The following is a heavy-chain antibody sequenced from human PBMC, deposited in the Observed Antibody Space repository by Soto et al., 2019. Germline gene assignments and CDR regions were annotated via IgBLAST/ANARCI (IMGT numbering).Heavy chain of an antibody. V-gene: IGHV3-64*04. J-gene: IGHJ3*02. CDR1: GFTFSSYA. CDR3: AKEGGIGYCSGGSCPDAFDI. D-gene: IGHD2-15*01. Sequence: GGSLRLSCSASGFTFSSYAMHWVRQAPGKGLEYVSAISSNGGSTYYADSVKGRFTISRDNSKNTLYLQMNSLRAEDTAVYYCAKEGGIGYCSGGSCPDAFDIWGQGTMVTVSS. CDR2: ISSNGGST.